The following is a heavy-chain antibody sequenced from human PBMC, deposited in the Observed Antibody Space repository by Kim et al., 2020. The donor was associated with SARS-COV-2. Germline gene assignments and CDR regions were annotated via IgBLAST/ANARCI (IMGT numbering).Heavy chain of an antibody. D-gene: IGHD3-22*01. J-gene: IGHJ4*02. CDR3: ARGNIDYYDSSGSLVWLDY. CDR1: GFTFSSYS. CDR2: ISSSSSYI. V-gene: IGHV3-21*01. Sequence: GGSLRLSCAASGFTFSSYSMNWVRQAPGKGLEGVSSISSSSSYIYYADSVKGRFTISRDNAKNSLYLQMNSLRAEDTAVYYCARGNIDYYDSSGSLVWLDYWGQGTLVTVSS.